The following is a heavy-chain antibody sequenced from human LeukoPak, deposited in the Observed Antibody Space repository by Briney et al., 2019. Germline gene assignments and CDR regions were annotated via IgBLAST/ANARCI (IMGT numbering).Heavy chain of an antibody. J-gene: IGHJ4*02. V-gene: IGHV3-23*01. CDR3: ANLPKRGVSVGDY. CDR2: ISGSGGST. CDR1: GFTFSSNA. D-gene: IGHD3-16*02. Sequence: GGSLRLSGAASGFTFSSNAMSWVRHAPGKGMERVSAISGSGGSTDYAGSGRGRFTISRDNPKNTLYLQMNSLRAEDTAVYYCANLPKRGVSVGDYWGQGTLVTVSS.